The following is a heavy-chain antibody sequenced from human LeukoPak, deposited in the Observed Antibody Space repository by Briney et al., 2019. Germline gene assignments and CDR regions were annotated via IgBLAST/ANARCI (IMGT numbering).Heavy chain of an antibody. J-gene: IGHJ4*02. CDR3: ARGCGSLSLGY. V-gene: IGHV3-48*04. Sequence: GGSLRLSCAASGFTFSSYSMNWVRQTPGKGLEWVSYISGSSSAIYYADSVKGRFTISRDNANNSLYLQMNNLRAEDTAVYYCARGCGSLSLGYWGQGTLVGVSS. CDR1: GFTFSSYS. D-gene: IGHD1-26*01. CDR2: ISGSSSAI.